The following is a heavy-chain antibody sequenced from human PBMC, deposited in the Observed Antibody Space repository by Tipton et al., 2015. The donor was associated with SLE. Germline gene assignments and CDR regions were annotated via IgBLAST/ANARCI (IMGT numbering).Heavy chain of an antibody. J-gene: IGHJ4*02. CDR2: IYYSGST. CDR3: AGDSSGSYYDRGGYYQLANRHFDL. D-gene: IGHD3-22*01. CDR1: GGSISSSSYY. Sequence: TLSLTCTVSGGSISSSSYYWGWIRQPPGKGLEWIGSIYYSGSTYYNPSLKSRVTISVDTSKNQFSLKLSSVTAADTAVYYCAGDSSGSYYDRGGYYQLANRHFDLWGRGILVSVSS. V-gene: IGHV4-39*07.